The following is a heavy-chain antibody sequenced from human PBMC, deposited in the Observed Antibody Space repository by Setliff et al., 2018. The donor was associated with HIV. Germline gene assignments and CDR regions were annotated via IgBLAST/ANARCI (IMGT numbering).Heavy chain of an antibody. J-gene: IGHJ4*02. D-gene: IGHD2-2*01. V-gene: IGHV3-23*01. CDR2: IGAAAYPT. Sequence: PGGSLRLSCAASGFTFSNYAMGWVRQGPGKGLEWVSTIGAAAYPTHYADSVKGRFTISRDNAKKSLFLQMNSLRAEDTAVYYCARGDIVVVSSSMGGDYWGQGTLVTVSS. CDR3: ARGDIVVVSSSMGGDY. CDR1: GFTFSNYA.